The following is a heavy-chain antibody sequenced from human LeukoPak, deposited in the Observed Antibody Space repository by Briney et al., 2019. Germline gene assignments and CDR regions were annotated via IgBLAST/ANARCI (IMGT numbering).Heavy chain of an antibody. V-gene: IGHV3-20*04. CDR3: ARDHYGGNSWDWYFDL. CDR1: GFTFDDFD. Sequence: GGSLRLSCGASGFTFDDFDMGWVRQVPGQGLKWVSGINWNGGRIIYADSVKGRFTISRDNAKNSLYLQMNSLRAEDTALYYCARDHYGGNSWDWYFDLWGRGILVTVSS. D-gene: IGHD4-23*01. CDR2: INWNGGRI. J-gene: IGHJ2*01.